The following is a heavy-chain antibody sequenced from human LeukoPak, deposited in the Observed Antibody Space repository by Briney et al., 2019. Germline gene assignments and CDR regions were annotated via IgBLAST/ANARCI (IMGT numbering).Heavy chain of an antibody. Sequence: GGSLRLSCAAFGLTFSGYSMNWVRQAPGKGLEWVSSICSGRSYIHYADSVKGRFTVSRDNSKNTLYLQMNSLRAEDTAVYYCAKDLEHIVVVTANFDYWGQGTLVTVSS. J-gene: IGHJ4*02. CDR1: GLTFSGYS. CDR2: ICSGRSYI. CDR3: AKDLEHIVVVTANFDY. V-gene: IGHV3-21*04. D-gene: IGHD2-21*02.